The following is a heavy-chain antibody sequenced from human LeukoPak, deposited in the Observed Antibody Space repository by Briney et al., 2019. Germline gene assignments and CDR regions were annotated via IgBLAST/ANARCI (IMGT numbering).Heavy chain of an antibody. CDR1: GGSFSSGDYY. CDR2: IYYSGST. D-gene: IGHD6-13*01. Sequence: SQTLSLTCTVSGGSFSSGDYYWSWIRQPPGKGLEWIGYIYYSGSTYYNPSLKSRVTISVDTSKDQFSLKLSSVTAADTAVYYCASSPGIAAVGPGFDYWGQGTLVTVSS. V-gene: IGHV4-30-4*01. J-gene: IGHJ4*02. CDR3: ASSPGIAAVGPGFDY.